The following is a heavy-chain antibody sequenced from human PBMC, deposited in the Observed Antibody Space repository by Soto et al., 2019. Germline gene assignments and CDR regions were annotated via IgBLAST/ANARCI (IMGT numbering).Heavy chain of an antibody. J-gene: IGHJ4*02. CDR1: GYTFTSYA. Sequence: ASVKVSCKASGYTFTSYAMHWVLQAPGQRLEWMGWINAGNGNTKYSQKFQGRVTITRDTSASTAYMELSSLRSEDTAVYYCARDHDYYDSSGYYSDYWGQGSLVTVSS. D-gene: IGHD3-22*01. CDR2: INAGNGNT. CDR3: ARDHDYYDSSGYYSDY. V-gene: IGHV1-3*01.